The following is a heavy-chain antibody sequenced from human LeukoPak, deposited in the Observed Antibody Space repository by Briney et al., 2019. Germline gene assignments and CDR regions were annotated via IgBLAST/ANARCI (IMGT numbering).Heavy chain of an antibody. Sequence: SQTLSLTCAVSGGSISSGGYSWSWIRQPPGKGLEWIGYIYHSGSTYYNPSLKSRVTISVDRSKNQFSLKLSSVTAADTAVYYCAKDRVPSVVVVAATLDYWGQGTLVTVSS. CDR1: GGSISSGGYS. J-gene: IGHJ4*02. CDR2: IYHSGST. CDR3: AKDRVPSVVVVAATLDY. D-gene: IGHD2-15*01. V-gene: IGHV4-30-2*01.